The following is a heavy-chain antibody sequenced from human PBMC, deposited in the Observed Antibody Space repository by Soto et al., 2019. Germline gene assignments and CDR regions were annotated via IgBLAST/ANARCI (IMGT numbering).Heavy chain of an antibody. CDR2: IYYPGST. CDR3: ARREVAVPGRIDC. J-gene: IGHJ4*01. V-gene: IGHV4-59*08. Sequence: HVQLQESGPGLVKPSETLSLICTVSGDSISSYYWSWIRQPPGKGLEWIGLIYYPGSTNYNPSLRIRVTTSVDPSKNQLSLMLSSVTAADTTVYYCARREVAVPGRIDCWGHGTRVNVSS. D-gene: IGHD6-19*01. CDR1: GDSISSYY.